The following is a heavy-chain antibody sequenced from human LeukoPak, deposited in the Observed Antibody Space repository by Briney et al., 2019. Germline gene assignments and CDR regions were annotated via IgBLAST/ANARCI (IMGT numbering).Heavy chain of an antibody. CDR1: GGSISSGSYY. D-gene: IGHD5-12*01. V-gene: IGHV4-61*02. CDR2: IYTSGST. Sequence: PSETLSLTCTVSGGSISSGSYYWSWFRQPAEKGLEWIGRIYTSGSTYYNPSLKSRVTITADTSKNQFSLNVSSVTAADTAVYYCARATSSYFYYMDVWGKGTTVTISS. CDR3: ARATSSYFYYMDV. J-gene: IGHJ6*03.